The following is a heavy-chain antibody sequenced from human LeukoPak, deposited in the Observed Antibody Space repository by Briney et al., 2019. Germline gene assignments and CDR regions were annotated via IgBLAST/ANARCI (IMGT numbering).Heavy chain of an antibody. CDR2: ISRTSSYI. J-gene: IGHJ4*02. CDR3: AREGSSGWDFDY. D-gene: IGHD6-19*01. CDR1: GFTFSSYS. V-gene: IGHV3-21*01. Sequence: TGGSLRLSCAASGFTFSSYSMNWVRQAPGKGLEWVSSISRTSSYIYYADSVKGRFTMFRDNAKNSLYLQMDSLSAEDTAVYYCAREGSSGWDFDYWGQGTLVTVSS.